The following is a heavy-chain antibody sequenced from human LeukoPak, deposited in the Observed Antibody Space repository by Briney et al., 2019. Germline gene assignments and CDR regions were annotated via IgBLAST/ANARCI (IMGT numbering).Heavy chain of an antibody. V-gene: IGHV3-23*01. CDR3: AKGRISGDAGLDY. Sequence: GGSLRLSCAASGFTFSSYAMSWVRQAPGKGLEWVSSISGSGGDTYYGDSVKGRFTISRDNSKNTLYLQVNSLRAEDTAVFYCAKGRISGDAGLDYWGQGTLVTVS. CDR1: GFTFSSYA. CDR2: ISGSGGDT. J-gene: IGHJ4*02. D-gene: IGHD6-13*01.